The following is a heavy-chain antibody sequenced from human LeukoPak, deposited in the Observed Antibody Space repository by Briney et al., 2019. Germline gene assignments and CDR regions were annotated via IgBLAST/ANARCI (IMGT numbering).Heavy chain of an antibody. V-gene: IGHV3-23*01. Sequence: GGSLRLSCAASGFTFSSYAMSWVRQAPGKGLEWVSAISGSGGSTYYADSVKGRFTISRDNSKNTLYLQMNSLRAEDTAVYYCAKVRKDIVVVVVAWVDYWGQGTLVTVSS. CDR1: GFTFSSYA. CDR3: AKVRKDIVVVVVAWVDY. CDR2: ISGSGGST. J-gene: IGHJ4*02. D-gene: IGHD2-15*01.